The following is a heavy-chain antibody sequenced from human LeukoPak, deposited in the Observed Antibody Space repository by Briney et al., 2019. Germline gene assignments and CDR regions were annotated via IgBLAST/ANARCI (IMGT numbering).Heavy chain of an antibody. CDR3: AKSGPYYYDY. J-gene: IGHJ4*02. Sequence: GGSLRHSCAASGFTFSTYGMSWVRQAPGKGLEWVSTFGGSGASVYYADSVKGRFTVSRDNSKNTLYLQMNSLRVEDTAVYYCAKSGPYYYDYWGQGTLVTVSS. V-gene: IGHV3-23*01. CDR2: FGGSGASV. CDR1: GFTFSTYG. D-gene: IGHD3-10*01.